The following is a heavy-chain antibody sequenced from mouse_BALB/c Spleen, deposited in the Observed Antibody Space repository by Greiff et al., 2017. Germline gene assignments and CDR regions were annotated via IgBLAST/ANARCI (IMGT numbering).Heavy chain of an antibody. J-gene: IGHJ4*01. D-gene: IGHD1-1*01. Sequence: VQLQQSGAELVMPGASVKMSCKASGYTFTDYWMHWVKQRPGQGLEWIGAIDTSDSYTSYNQKFKGKATLTVDESSSTAYMQLSSLTSEDSAVYYCARYYGSSYDAMDYWGQGTSVTVSS. CDR2: IDTSDSYT. CDR3: ARYYGSSYDAMDY. V-gene: IGHV1-69*01. CDR1: GYTFTDYW.